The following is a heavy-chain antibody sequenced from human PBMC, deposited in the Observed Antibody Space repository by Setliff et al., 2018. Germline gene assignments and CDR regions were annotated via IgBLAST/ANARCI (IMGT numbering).Heavy chain of an antibody. Sequence: PSETLSLTCTVSGGSISSYYWSWIRQPAGKGLEWIGRIYTSGSTNYNPSLKSRVTMSVDTSKNQFSLKLSSVTAADTAVYYCARAGGGSSFTAYYYYYCMDVWGKGTTVTVSS. CDR2: IYTSGST. V-gene: IGHV4-4*07. J-gene: IGHJ6*03. CDR3: ARAGGGSSFTAYYYYYCMDV. CDR1: GGSISSYY. D-gene: IGHD6-13*01.